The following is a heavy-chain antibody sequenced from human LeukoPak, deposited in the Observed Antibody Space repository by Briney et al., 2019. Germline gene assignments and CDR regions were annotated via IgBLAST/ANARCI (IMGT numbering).Heavy chain of an antibody. CDR3: ARARSSYGYGDAFDI. Sequence: QPGGSLRLSCAASRFSFSSYGMHWVRQAPGKGLEWVAYLQYDRTNVQYADSVRGRFTISRDNSKNILYLQMNSLRGEDTAVYYCARARSSYGYGDAFDIWGQGTMVTVSS. CDR1: RFSFSSYG. V-gene: IGHV3-30*02. CDR2: LQYDRTNV. J-gene: IGHJ3*02. D-gene: IGHD5-18*01.